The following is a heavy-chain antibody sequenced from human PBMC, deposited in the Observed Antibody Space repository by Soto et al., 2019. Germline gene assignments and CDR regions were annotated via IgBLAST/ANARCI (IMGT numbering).Heavy chain of an antibody. V-gene: IGHV4-59*13. CDR2: FHYSGGT. J-gene: IGHJ5*01. CDR1: GYSITDYY. Sequence: SETLSLTCTVSGYSITDYYWSWIRQSPGKGLGWVGYFHYSGGTNYNPYLKSRVTISADTSKNQFSLNLASVTTADTAVYYCARDSNSGWYYSWGQGALVTVSS. D-gene: IGHD1-26*01. CDR3: ARDSNSGWYYS.